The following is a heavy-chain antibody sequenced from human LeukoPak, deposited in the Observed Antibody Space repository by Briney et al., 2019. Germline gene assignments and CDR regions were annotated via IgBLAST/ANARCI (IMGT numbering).Heavy chain of an antibody. V-gene: IGHV4-34*01. CDR3: ARGPTFYDYVWGSYRSTGYFDY. D-gene: IGHD3-16*02. Sequence: SETLSLTCAVYGGSFSGYHWSWIRQPPGKGLEWIGEINHSGSTNYNPSLKSRVTISVDTSKNQFSLKLSSVTAADTAVYYCARGPTFYDYVWGSYRSTGYFDYWGQGTLVTVSS. CDR1: GGSFSGYH. CDR2: INHSGST. J-gene: IGHJ4*02.